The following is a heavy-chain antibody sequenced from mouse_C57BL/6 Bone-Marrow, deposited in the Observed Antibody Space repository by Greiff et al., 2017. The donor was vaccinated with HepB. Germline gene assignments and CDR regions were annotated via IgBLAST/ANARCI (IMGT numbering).Heavy chain of an antibody. J-gene: IGHJ4*01. V-gene: IGHV5-16*01. CDR1: GFTFSDYY. CDR2: INYDGSST. CDR3: ARGDDGYYVGAMDY. D-gene: IGHD2-3*01. Sequence: DVQLVESEGGLVQPGSSMKLSCTASGFTFSDYYMAWVRQVPEKGLEWVANINYDGSSTYYLDYLKSRFIISRDNAKNILYLQMSSLKSEDTATYYCARGDDGYYVGAMDYWGQGTSVTVSS.